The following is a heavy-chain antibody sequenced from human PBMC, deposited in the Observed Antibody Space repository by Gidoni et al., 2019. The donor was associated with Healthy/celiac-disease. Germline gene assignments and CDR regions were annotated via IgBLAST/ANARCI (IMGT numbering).Heavy chain of an antibody. CDR2: IWYDGSNK. CDR3: ARDFNYDSSGEFDY. CDR1: GFTFSSYG. D-gene: IGHD3-22*01. Sequence: QVQLVESGGGVVQPGRSLRLSCAASGFTFSSYGMHWVRQAPGKGLEWVAVIWYDGSNKYYADSVKGRFTISRDNSKNTLYLQMNSLRAEDTAVYYCARDFNYDSSGEFDYWGQGTLVTVSS. V-gene: IGHV3-33*01. J-gene: IGHJ4*02.